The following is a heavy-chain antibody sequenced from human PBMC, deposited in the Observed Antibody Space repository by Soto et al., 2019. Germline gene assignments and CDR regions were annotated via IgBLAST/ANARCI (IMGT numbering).Heavy chain of an antibody. Sequence: GGSLRLSCAVSGFTFSSYAMSWVRQAPGKGLEWVSGISGSGGSTYSADSVKGRFTISRDNSKNTLYLQMNSLRVEDTAVYYCAKDRKSGSGWYWDYWGQGTLVTVS. D-gene: IGHD6-19*01. CDR3: AKDRKSGSGWYWDY. V-gene: IGHV3-23*01. CDR2: ISGSGGST. J-gene: IGHJ4*02. CDR1: GFTFSSYA.